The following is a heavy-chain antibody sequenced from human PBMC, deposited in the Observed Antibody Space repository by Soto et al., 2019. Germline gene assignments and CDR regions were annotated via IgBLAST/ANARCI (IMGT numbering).Heavy chain of an antibody. D-gene: IGHD3-10*01. CDR3: ARENYYGDHDY. CDR2: IYYSGST. CDR1: DNSISGFY. J-gene: IGHJ4*02. V-gene: IGHV4-59*01. Sequence: SETLSLTCTVSDNSISGFYWSWIRQPPGKGLEWIGYIYYSGSTTYNPSLKSRVTISVDTSKNQFSLKLSSVTAADTAVYYCARENYYGDHDYWGQGTLVTVSS.